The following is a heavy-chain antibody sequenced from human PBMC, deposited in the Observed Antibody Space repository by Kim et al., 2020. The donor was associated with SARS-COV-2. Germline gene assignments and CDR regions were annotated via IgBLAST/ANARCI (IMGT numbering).Heavy chain of an antibody. Sequence: DSVKGRFTISRDNAKNSLDLQMNSLRAEDTAVYYCARGIAVAGTVVYFDYWGQGTLVTVSS. D-gene: IGHD6-19*01. V-gene: IGHV3-11*03. CDR3: ARGIAVAGTVVYFDY. J-gene: IGHJ4*02.